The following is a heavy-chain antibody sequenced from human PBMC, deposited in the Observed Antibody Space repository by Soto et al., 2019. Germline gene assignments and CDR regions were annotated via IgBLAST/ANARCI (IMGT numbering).Heavy chain of an antibody. J-gene: IGHJ5*02. D-gene: IGHD3-10*01. Sequence: TLSLTCTFSGGSISSYYWSWIRQPPGKGLEWIGYIYYSGSTNYNPSLKSRVTISVDTSKNQFSLKLSSVTAADTAVYYCASDYGSGPGGWFDPWGQGTLVTVSS. V-gene: IGHV4-59*01. CDR2: IYYSGST. CDR3: ASDYGSGPGGWFDP. CDR1: GGSISSYY.